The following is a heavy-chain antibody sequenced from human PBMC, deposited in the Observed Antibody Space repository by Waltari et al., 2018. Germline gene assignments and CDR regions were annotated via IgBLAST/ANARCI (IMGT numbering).Heavy chain of an antibody. D-gene: IGHD1-26*01. CDR3: ARERSIVGAKGGYYYGMDV. V-gene: IGHV1-2*02. Sequence: QVQLVQSGAEVKKPGASVKVSCKASGYTFTGYYMHWVRQAPGQGLEWMGWINPNSGGTNYAQKFQGRVTMTRDTSISTAYMELSRLRSDDTAVYYCARERSIVGAKGGYYYGMDVWGQGTTVTVSS. J-gene: IGHJ6*02. CDR2: INPNSGGT. CDR1: GYTFTGYY.